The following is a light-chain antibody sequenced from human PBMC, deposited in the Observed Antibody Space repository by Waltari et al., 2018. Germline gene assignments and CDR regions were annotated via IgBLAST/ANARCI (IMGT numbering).Light chain of an antibody. CDR1: SSNIGADYD. J-gene: IGLJ2*01. V-gene: IGLV1-40*01. CDR2: FTN. CDR3: QSYDYSLRAAV. Sequence: QSVLTQPPSVSGAPGQRVTISCTGNSSNIGADYDVHWYQQVPGTTPKLLMYFTNNRASGAPARCSGSKPGTSASLAITGLQAEDEADYYCQSYDYSLRAAVFGGGTKLAVL.